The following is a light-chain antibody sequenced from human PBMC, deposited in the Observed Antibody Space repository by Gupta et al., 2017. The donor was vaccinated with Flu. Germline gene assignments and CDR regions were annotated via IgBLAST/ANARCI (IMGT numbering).Light chain of an antibody. J-gene: IGKJ5*01. V-gene: IGKV4-1*01. CDR2: GAS. CDR3: QQYSAIPST. CDR1: RILFYTSNSKYY. Sequence: YTSSRILFYTSNSKYYLAWHQQTPRQPPKLIISGASRRESGVPDLFGGSGSGTYFPLTISSLQDEDVAVYCYQQYSAIPSTFGQGTRLEIK.